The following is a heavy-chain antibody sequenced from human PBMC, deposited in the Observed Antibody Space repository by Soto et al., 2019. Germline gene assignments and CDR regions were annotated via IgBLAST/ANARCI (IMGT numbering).Heavy chain of an antibody. V-gene: IGHV1-18*01. D-gene: IGHD3-10*01. CDR2: IATYNNNK. Sequence: HLVQSGPEVKRPGASITVSCKTSGDTFANFGLSWVRQAPGQGLEWMGWIATYNNNKNYAQKFQGRLTLTTDTSTRTAYMELESLGYDDTAVYYCARVVRGVVNWFDPWGQVTLVTVSS. CDR1: GDTFANFG. CDR3: ARVVRGVVNWFDP. J-gene: IGHJ5*02.